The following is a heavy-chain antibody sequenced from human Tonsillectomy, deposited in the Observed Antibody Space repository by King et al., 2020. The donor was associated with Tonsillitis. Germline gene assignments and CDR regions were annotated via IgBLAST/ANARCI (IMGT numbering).Heavy chain of an antibody. CDR3: ARGGEGVAARIPQGYYYGMDV. V-gene: IGHV3-43*01. CDR1: GFTFDDYT. Sequence: EVQLVESGGVVVQPGGSLRLSCAASGFTFDDYTMHWGRQAPGKGLEWVSLISWDGGSTYYADSVKGRFTISRDNSKNSLYLQMNSPRTEDTALYYCARGGEGVAARIPQGYYYGMDVWGQGTTVTVSS. J-gene: IGHJ6*02. CDR2: ISWDGGST. D-gene: IGHD6-6*01.